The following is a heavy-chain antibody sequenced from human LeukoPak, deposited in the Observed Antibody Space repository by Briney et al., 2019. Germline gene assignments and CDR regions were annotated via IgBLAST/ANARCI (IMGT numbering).Heavy chain of an antibody. CDR3: AKVPDQYGSGSYYPDYFDY. CDR2: IWYDGSNK. Sequence: AGGSLRLSCAASGFTFSSYGMHWVRQAPGKGLEWVAVIWYDGSNKYYADSVKGRFTISRDNSKNTLYLQMNSLRAEDTAVYYCAKVPDQYGSGSYYPDYFDYWGQGTLVTVSS. J-gene: IGHJ4*02. D-gene: IGHD3-10*01. CDR1: GFTFSSYG. V-gene: IGHV3-33*06.